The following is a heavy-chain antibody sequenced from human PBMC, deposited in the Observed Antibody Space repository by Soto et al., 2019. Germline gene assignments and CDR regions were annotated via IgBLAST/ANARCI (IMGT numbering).Heavy chain of an antibody. CDR2: ISYDGSNK. CDR3: AKDTAMVRYYYYYGMDV. V-gene: IGHV3-30*18. CDR1: GFPFSSYG. Sequence: GGSLRLSCAASGFPFSSYGMHWVRQAPGKGLEWVAVISYDGSNKYYADSVKGRFTISRDNSKNTLYLQMNSLRAEDTAVYYCAKDTAMVRYYYYYGMDVWGQGTTVTVSS. D-gene: IGHD5-18*01. J-gene: IGHJ6*02.